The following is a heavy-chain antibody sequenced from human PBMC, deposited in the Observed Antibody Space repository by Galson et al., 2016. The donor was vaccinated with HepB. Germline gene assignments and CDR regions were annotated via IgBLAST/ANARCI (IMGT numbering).Heavy chain of an antibody. V-gene: IGHV1-8*01. CDR3: ARGFSSSWYSGLD. CDR1: GYTFTADY. D-gene: IGHD6-13*01. J-gene: IGHJ4*02. CDR2: MNPNSGNT. Sequence: SCKASGYTFTADYINWVRQATGRGLEWMGWMNPNSGNTGYAQKFQGRVTMTRDTSISTAYLELNSLRSEDTAVYYCARGFSSSWYSGLDWGQGTLVTVSS.